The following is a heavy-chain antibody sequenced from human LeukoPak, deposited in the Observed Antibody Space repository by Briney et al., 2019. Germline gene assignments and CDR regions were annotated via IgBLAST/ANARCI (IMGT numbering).Heavy chain of an antibody. CDR2: ISGSGGST. J-gene: IGHJ4*02. Sequence: TGGSLRLSCAASGFTFSSYAMSWVRQAPGKGLEWVSAISGSGGSTYYADPAKGRFTISRDNSKNTLYLQMNSLRAEDTAVYYCAKSDGYGDYCFDYWGQGTLVTVSS. V-gene: IGHV3-23*01. CDR3: AKSDGYGDYCFDY. D-gene: IGHD4-17*01. CDR1: GFTFSSYA.